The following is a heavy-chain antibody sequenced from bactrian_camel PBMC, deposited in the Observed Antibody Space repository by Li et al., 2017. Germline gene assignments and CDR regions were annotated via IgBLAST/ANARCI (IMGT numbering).Heavy chain of an antibody. J-gene: IGHJ4*01. CDR1: VFRHRDNC. CDR2: IDSDGNT. V-gene: IGHV3S53*01. CDR3: ARGPENLWEFGY. Sequence: VQAGGSLRLSCKSVFRHRDNCMAWFRQLPGRAREGVAAIDSDGNTNYAATVLGRFTISRDNAQNTLYLQMNSLKPEDTAVYYCARGPENLWEFGYWGQGTQVTVS.